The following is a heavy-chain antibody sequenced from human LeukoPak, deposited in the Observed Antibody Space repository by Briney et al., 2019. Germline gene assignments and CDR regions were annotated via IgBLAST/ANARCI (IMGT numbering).Heavy chain of an antibody. CDR3: ATPGGRDGYNFAY. J-gene: IGHJ4*02. D-gene: IGHD5-24*01. V-gene: IGHV3-15*01. CDR2: IKSKTDGGTT. CDR1: GFTFSNAL. Sequence: GGSLRLSCAASGFTFSNALMSWVRQAPGKGLEWVGRIKSKTDGGTTDYAAPVKGRFTISRDDSENTLYLQMNSLKTEDTAVYYCATPGGRDGYNFAYWGQGTLVTVSS.